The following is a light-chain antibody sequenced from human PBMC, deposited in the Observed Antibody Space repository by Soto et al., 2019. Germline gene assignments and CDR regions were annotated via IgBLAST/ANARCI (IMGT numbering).Light chain of an antibody. Sequence: DAVLTQSPLSLPVTLGQPAAISCRSSQSLVYSDGKASLIWFQQRPGQSPRLLKSQVSSRDAGVPDMFSGSGSGTDFTLIISRVEDEDVGVYYCMQGTHWPWTFGQGTKVEIQ. CDR1: QSLVYSDGKAS. V-gene: IGKV2-30*01. CDR3: MQGTHWPWT. CDR2: QVS. J-gene: IGKJ1*01.